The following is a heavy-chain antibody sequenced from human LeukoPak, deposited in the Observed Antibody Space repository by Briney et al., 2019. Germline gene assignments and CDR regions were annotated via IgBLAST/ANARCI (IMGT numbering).Heavy chain of an antibody. V-gene: IGHV3-74*01. CDR1: GFSFSVFW. Sequence: GGSLRLSCAASGFSFSVFWMHWFRQAPGKGPVWVSRIKTDGSITNYADSVKGRFTLSRDNAKNSLYLQMNSLRAEDTALYYCAKGYYDILTGSLDYWGQGTLVTVSS. CDR2: IKTDGSIT. CDR3: AKGYYDILTGSLDY. D-gene: IGHD3-9*01. J-gene: IGHJ4*02.